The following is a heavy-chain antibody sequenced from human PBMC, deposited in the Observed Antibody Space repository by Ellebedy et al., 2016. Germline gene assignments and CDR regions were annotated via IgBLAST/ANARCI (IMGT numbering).Heavy chain of an antibody. D-gene: IGHD4-23*01. CDR2: IYNSGST. CDR1: GGSISSFS. V-gene: IGHV4-59*01. J-gene: IGHJ6*02. CDR3: AGCRGGRWGMDV. Sequence: SETLSLTCTVSGGSISSFSWNWIRQPPGKGLEWLGYIYNSGSTNYNPSLKSRLTISVDTSKNQFSLNLSSVTAAATAVYYGAGCRGGRWGMDVWGQGTTVTVSS.